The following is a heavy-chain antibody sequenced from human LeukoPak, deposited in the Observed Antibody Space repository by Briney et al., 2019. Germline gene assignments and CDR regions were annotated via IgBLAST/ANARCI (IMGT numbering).Heavy chain of an antibody. Sequence: TTSETLSLTCTVSGGSISSGSYYWSWIRQPAGKGLEWIGRIYTSGSTNYNPSLKSRVTISVDTSKNQFSLKLSSVNAADTAVYYCARAGGNSIPDYWGQGTLVTVSS. CDR3: ARAGGNSIPDY. V-gene: IGHV4-61*02. CDR1: GGSISSGSYY. D-gene: IGHD4-23*01. J-gene: IGHJ4*02. CDR2: IYTSGST.